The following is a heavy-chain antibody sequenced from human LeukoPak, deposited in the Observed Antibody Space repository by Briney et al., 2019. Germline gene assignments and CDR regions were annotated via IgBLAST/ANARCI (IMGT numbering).Heavy chain of an antibody. D-gene: IGHD6-19*01. CDR2: ISSSGSTI. V-gene: IGHV3-48*03. Sequence: QPGGSLRLSCAASGFTFSSYEMNWVRQAPGKGLEWVSYISSSGSTIYYADSVKGRSTISRDNAKNSLYLQMNSLRAEDTAAYYCARSPSIAVARMDVWGQGTTVTVSS. CDR1: GFTFSSYE. J-gene: IGHJ6*02. CDR3: ARSPSIAVARMDV.